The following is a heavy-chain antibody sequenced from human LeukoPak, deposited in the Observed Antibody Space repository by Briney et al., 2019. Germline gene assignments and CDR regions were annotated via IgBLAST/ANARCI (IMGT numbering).Heavy chain of an antibody. Sequence: PGRSLRLSCAASGFTFSSYAMHWVRQAPGKGLEWVAVISYDGSNKYYADSVKGRFTISRDNSKNTLYLQMNSLRAEDTAVYYCARPRTKSIGVVAAFFPWGQGTLVTVSS. D-gene: IGHD2-15*01. J-gene: IGHJ5*02. CDR1: GFTFSSYA. CDR2: ISYDGSNK. CDR3: ARPRTKSIGVVAAFFP. V-gene: IGHV3-30-3*01.